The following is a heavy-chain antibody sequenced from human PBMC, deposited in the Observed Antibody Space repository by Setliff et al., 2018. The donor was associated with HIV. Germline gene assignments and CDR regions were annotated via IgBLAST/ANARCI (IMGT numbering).Heavy chain of an antibody. CDR3: TRDHRFVDRYPDW. Sequence: GGSLRLSCAASGFTFGDYAMSWVRQAPGKGLEWVGFIRTNARGGATEYAASVKGRFTISRDDSKSFAYLQMSSLKIEDTAVYYCTRDHRFVDRYPDWWGQGTLVTVSS. CDR2: IRTNARGGAT. J-gene: IGHJ4*02. D-gene: IGHD3-9*01. CDR1: GFTFGDYA. V-gene: IGHV3-49*04.